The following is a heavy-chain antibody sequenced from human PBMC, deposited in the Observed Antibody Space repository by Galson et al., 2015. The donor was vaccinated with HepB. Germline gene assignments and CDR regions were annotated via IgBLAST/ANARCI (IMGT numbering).Heavy chain of an antibody. D-gene: IGHD6-19*01. V-gene: IGHV6-1*01. J-gene: IGHJ5*02. CDR2: TYYRSKWYN. CDR3: TRDLGSSGWHGYNWFDP. Sequence: CAISEDSVSSNSAAWNWIRQSPSRGLEWLGRTYYRSKWYNDYAVSVKSRITINPDTSKNQFSLQLNPVTPEDTAVYYCTRDLGSSGWHGYNWFDPWGQGTLVTVSS. CDR1: EDSVSSNSAA.